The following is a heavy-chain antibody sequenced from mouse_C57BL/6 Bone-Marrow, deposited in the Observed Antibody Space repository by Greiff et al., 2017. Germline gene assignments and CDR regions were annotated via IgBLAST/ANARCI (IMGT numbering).Heavy chain of an antibody. J-gene: IGHJ1*03. V-gene: IGHV14-3*01. D-gene: IGHD1-1*01. CDR1: GFNIKNTY. Sequence: EVKLMESVAELVRPGASVKLSCTASGFNIKNTYMHWVKQRPEQGLEWIGRIDPANGNTKYAPKFQGKATITADTSSNTADLQLNSLTSEDTAIYYCARGYYGSSYWYFDVWGTGTTVTVSS. CDR2: IDPANGNT. CDR3: ARGYYGSSYWYFDV.